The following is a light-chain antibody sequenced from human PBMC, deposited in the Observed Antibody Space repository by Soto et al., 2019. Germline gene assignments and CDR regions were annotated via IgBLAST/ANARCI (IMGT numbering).Light chain of an antibody. CDR2: GAS. CDR1: QSVSNTY. J-gene: IGKJ4*01. Sequence: EILLTQSPGTLCLSPGERATLSCRSSQSVSNTYLAWYQQKPGQAPRLLISGASSRATGIPDRFSGSGSGTDFSLTISRLEPEDFAVYYCQQHGTSPELTFGGGTKVDIK. V-gene: IGKV3-20*01. CDR3: QQHGTSPELT.